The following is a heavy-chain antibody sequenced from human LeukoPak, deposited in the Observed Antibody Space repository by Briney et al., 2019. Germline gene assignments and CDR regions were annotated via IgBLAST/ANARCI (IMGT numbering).Heavy chain of an antibody. D-gene: IGHD2-2*01. CDR1: GFTFSNYW. J-gene: IGHJ6*02. CDR3: ARDPLRYCSSTSCYGMDV. CDR2: IKQDGSEI. Sequence: GGSLRLSCAASGFTFSNYWMSWVRQAPGKGLEWVANIKQDGSEIYYVDSVKGRFTISRDNAKNSLYLQMNSLRVEDTAVYYCARDPLRYCSSTSCYGMDVWGQGTTVTVSS. V-gene: IGHV3-7*01.